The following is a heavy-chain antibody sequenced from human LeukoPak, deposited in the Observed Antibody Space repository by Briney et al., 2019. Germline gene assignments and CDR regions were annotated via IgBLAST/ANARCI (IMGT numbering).Heavy chain of an antibody. D-gene: IGHD2/OR15-2a*01. Sequence: PSETLSLTCTVSGGSISSYYWSWIRQPPGKGLEWIGYIYYSGSTNYNPSLKSRVTISVDTSKNQFSLKLSSVTAADTAVYYCARANNDAFDIWGQGTMVTVSS. CDR3: ARANNDAFDI. CDR2: IYYSGST. J-gene: IGHJ3*02. CDR1: GGSISSYY. V-gene: IGHV4-59*01.